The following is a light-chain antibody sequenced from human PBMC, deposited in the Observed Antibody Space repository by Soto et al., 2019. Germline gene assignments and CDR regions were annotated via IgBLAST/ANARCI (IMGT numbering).Light chain of an antibody. CDR2: DAA. V-gene: IGKV3-20*01. J-gene: IGKJ1*01. Sequence: EIVLTQSPGTLSLSPWEIVTLSCMASQSVTNSYVAWYQQKPGQAPRLLIYDAATRATGIPDRFSGSGSGTDFTLTISRLEPEDFAVYHCQQYGSSPTTFGQGTKVDIK. CDR1: QSVTNSY. CDR3: QQYGSSPTT.